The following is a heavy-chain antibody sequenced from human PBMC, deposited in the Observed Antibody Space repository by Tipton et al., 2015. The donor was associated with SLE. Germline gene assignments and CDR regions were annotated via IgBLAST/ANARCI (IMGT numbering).Heavy chain of an antibody. Sequence: LRLSCTVSGGSISSHYWSWIRRPPGKALEWIAYINYSGSTNYNPSLKSRVTMSVDTSKNQFSLKLSSVTAADTAVYYCARLHGYSYGLNWFDPWGQGTLISVSS. D-gene: IGHD5-18*01. CDR2: INYSGST. V-gene: IGHV4-59*11. J-gene: IGHJ5*02. CDR3: ARLHGYSYGLNWFDP. CDR1: GGSISSHY.